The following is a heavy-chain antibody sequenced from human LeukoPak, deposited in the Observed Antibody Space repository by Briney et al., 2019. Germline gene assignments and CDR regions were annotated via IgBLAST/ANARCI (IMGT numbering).Heavy chain of an antibody. J-gene: IGHJ5*02. Sequence: SETLSLTCTVSGGSISSGGYYWSWIRQHPGKGLGWIGYIYYSGSTYYNPSLKSRVTISVDTSKNQFSLKLSSVTAADTAVYYCARDSLYSSGEGNWFDPWGQGTLVTVSS. CDR2: IYYSGST. V-gene: IGHV4-31*03. CDR1: GGSISSGGYY. CDR3: ARDSLYSSGEGNWFDP. D-gene: IGHD6-25*01.